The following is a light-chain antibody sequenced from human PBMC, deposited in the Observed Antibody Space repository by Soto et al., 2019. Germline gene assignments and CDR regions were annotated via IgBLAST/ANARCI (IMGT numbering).Light chain of an antibody. CDR2: QFS. V-gene: IGLV2-14*01. CDR1: SSDFGGYTY. Sequence: QSALTQPASVSGSPGQSITISCTGTSSDFGGYTYVSWYQQHPGKAPKLMIYQFSNRPSGVSNRFSGSKSGNTASLTISGLQTDDEADYYFSSYTSSNTRVFGGGTKLTVL. J-gene: IGLJ3*02. CDR3: SSYTSSNTRV.